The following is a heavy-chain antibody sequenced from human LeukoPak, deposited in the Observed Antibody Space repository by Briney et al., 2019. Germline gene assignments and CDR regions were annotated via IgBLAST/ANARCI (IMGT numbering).Heavy chain of an antibody. CDR1: GYTLTELS. D-gene: IGHD6-13*01. Sequence: ASVKVSCKVSGYTLTELSMRWVRQAPGKGLEWMGGFDPEDGETIYAQKFQGRVTITEDTSTDTAYMELSSLRSEDTAVYYCATARRAAAVWFDPWGQGTLVTVSS. CDR3: ATARRAAAVWFDP. CDR2: FDPEDGET. V-gene: IGHV1-24*01. J-gene: IGHJ5*02.